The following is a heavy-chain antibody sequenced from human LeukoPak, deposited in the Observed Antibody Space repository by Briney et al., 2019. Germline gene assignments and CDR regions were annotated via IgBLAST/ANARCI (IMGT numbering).Heavy chain of an antibody. CDR3: ARGQTYDYGGTDAFDI. V-gene: IGHV3-21*01. J-gene: IGHJ3*02. Sequence: GRSLRLSCAASGFTFSSYSMNWVRQAPGKGLEWVSSISSSSSYIYYADSVKGRFTISRDSAKNSLYLQMNSLRAEDTAVYYCARGQTYDYGGTDAFDIWGQGTMVTVSS. D-gene: IGHD4-23*01. CDR2: ISSSSSYI. CDR1: GFTFSSYS.